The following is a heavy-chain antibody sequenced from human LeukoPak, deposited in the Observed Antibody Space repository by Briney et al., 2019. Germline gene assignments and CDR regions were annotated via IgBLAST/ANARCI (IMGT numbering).Heavy chain of an antibody. J-gene: IGHJ4*02. CDR3: ASTEWNYAR. Sequence: PPETLSLTCTVSGVSITSYYWSWMRQPPGEGLEWIGYIYYSGSTNYNPSLKSRVTISLDTSKNQFSLKLSSVTAADTAVYYCASTEWNYARWGQGTLVTVSS. CDR2: IYYSGST. D-gene: IGHD1-7*01. CDR1: GVSITSYY. V-gene: IGHV4-59*08.